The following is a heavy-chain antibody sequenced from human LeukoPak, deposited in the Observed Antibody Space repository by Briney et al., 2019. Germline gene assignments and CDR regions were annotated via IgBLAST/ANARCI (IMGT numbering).Heavy chain of an antibody. CDR3: ARLEVRGVTDY. V-gene: IGHV4-34*01. Sequence: SETLSLTCAVYGGSFSGYYWSWIRQPPGKGLEWIGEINHSGSTNYNPSLKSRVTISVDTSKNQFSLKLSSATAADTAVYYCARLEVRGVTDYWGQGTLVTVSS. CDR2: INHSGST. J-gene: IGHJ4*02. CDR1: GGSFSGYY. D-gene: IGHD3-10*01.